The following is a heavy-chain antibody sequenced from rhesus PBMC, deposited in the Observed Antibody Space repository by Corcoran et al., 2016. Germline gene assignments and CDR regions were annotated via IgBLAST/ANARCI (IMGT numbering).Heavy chain of an antibody. CDR2: ISSASSYI. D-gene: IGHD6-25*01. Sequence: EVQLVESGGGLVQPGGSLRLSCAASGFTFSDYYMSWVRQAPGKGLEWVSSISSASSYIYYADLVKGRFTISRDNAKNSLSLQMDSLKTEDTGVYYCTRDKEIAAAGTIDYWGQGVLVTVSS. CDR3: TRDKEIAAAGTIDY. CDR1: GFTFSDYY. J-gene: IGHJ4*01. V-gene: IGHV3S16*01.